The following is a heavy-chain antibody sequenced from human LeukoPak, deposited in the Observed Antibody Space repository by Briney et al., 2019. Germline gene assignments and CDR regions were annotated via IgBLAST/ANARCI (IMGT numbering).Heavy chain of an antibody. Sequence: PSETLSLTCAVYGGSFSDYYWGWIRQPPGKGLEWIGEIDPSGSTNYSPSLKSRVTISVDTSKNQFSLKLSSVAAADTAVYFCVRVGYNYVINDWSRTGLGAYPTKYYYHMDVWDKGATVTVSS. CDR1: GGSFSDYY. CDR2: IDPSGST. D-gene: IGHD5-18*01. CDR3: VRVGYNYVINDWSRTGLGAYPTKYYYHMDV. V-gene: IGHV4-34*01. J-gene: IGHJ6*03.